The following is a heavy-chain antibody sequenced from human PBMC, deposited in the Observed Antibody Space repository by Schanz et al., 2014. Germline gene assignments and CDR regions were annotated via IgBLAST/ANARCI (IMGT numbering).Heavy chain of an antibody. J-gene: IGHJ4*02. D-gene: IGHD3-10*01. CDR2: ISGSGAST. V-gene: IGHV3-23*01. Sequence: EVQLLESGGGLVQPGGSLRLSCTVSGFTVNNYAMNWVRQASGKGLEWVSAISGSGASTYYADSVKGRFTISRDNSKNTLYLQMNSLRAEDTAVYYCAKDQGSYGSGSYSYFDYWGQGTLATVSS. CDR1: GFTVNNYA. CDR3: AKDQGSYGSGSYSYFDY.